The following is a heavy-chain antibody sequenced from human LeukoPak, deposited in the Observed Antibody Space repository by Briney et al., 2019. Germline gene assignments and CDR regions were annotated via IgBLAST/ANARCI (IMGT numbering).Heavy chain of an antibody. Sequence: GGSLRLSCVASGFTFSSYAMHWVRQAPGKGLEWVSGINWNGGSTHYADSVKGRFTISRDNAKNSLYLQMNSLRAEDTALYYCARYDYTNYVGYYDHWGQGTLVTVSS. D-gene: IGHD4-11*01. CDR3: ARYDYTNYVGYYDH. V-gene: IGHV3-20*04. J-gene: IGHJ4*02. CDR1: GFTFSSYA. CDR2: INWNGGST.